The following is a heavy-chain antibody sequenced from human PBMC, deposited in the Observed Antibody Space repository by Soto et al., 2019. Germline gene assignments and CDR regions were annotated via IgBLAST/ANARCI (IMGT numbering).Heavy chain of an antibody. CDR1: GSTFSSYG. CDR3: ARSRSGWYDDFDL. CDR2: ISAYNENT. V-gene: IGHV1-18*01. D-gene: IGHD6-19*01. Sequence: ALVNVSCKSSGSTFSSYGISWVRQAPEQGLEWIGWISAYNENTNYEQKLQGRGTMTTDTSTITAYMGLWRRRSDDTVVYYCARSRSGWYDDFDLWG. J-gene: IGHJ3*01.